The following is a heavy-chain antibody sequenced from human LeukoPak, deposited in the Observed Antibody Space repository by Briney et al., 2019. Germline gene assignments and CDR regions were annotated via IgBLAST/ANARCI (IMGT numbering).Heavy chain of an antibody. D-gene: IGHD3-10*01. J-gene: IGHJ5*02. Sequence: QPGGSLRLSCAASGFTFSSYWMHWVRQAPGKGLVWVSRINSDGSSTSYADSVKGRFTISRDNSKNTLYLQMNSLRAEDTAVYYCARYGVGAILPHYYGFSWGQGTLVTVPS. V-gene: IGHV3-74*01. CDR3: ARYGVGAILPHYYGFS. CDR2: INSDGSST. CDR1: GFTFSSYW.